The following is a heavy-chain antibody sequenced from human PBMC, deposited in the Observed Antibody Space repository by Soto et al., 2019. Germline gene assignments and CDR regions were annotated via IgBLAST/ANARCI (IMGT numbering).Heavy chain of an antibody. CDR2: INHSGRA. CDR1: GGSFSNYY. J-gene: IGHJ6*02. CDR3: ARARLRSLEWSYSAQGRFQYNGMDV. V-gene: IGHV4-34*01. Sequence: SETLSLTCAVYGGSFSNYYWTWIRQPPGKGLEWIGEINHSGRANYNPSLKSRVTISEDTSKNQFSLKLNYVTAAEAAVYYCARARLRSLEWSYSAQGRFQYNGMDVWGQGTTVTVSS. D-gene: IGHD3-3*01.